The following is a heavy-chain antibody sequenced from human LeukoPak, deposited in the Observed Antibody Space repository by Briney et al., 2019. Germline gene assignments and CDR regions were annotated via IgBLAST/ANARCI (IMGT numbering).Heavy chain of an antibody. CDR2: IYYSGST. CDR1: GGSISSYY. Sequence: PSGTLSLTCTVSGGSISSYYWSWIRQPPGKGLEWIGYIYYSGSTNYNPSLKSRVTISVDTSKNQFSLKLSSVTAADTAVYYCARGRWLGYWGQGTLVTVSS. V-gene: IGHV4-59*01. CDR3: ARGRWLGY. D-gene: IGHD4-23*01. J-gene: IGHJ4*02.